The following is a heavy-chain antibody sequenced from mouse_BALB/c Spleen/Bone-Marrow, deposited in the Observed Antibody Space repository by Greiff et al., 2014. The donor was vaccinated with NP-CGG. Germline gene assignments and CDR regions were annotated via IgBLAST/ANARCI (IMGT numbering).Heavy chain of an antibody. CDR2: IRYSGST. V-gene: IGHV3-1*02. CDR1: GYSIPSGYS. D-gene: IGHD1-1*01. Sequence: VQLKQSGPDLVKPSQSLSLTCTVPGYSIPSGYSWHWIRQFPGNKLVWMGYIRYSGSTNYNPSLKSRISITRDTSKNQFFLQLNSVTTEDTATYYCARIYYGSSYDYWGQGTTLTVSS. CDR3: ARIYYGSSYDY. J-gene: IGHJ2*01.